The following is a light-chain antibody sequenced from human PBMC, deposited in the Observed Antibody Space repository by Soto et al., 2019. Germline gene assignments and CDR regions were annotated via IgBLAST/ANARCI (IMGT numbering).Light chain of an antibody. CDR1: SSDVGGYNY. CDR3: SSYAGSYTLGV. Sequence: QSALTQPASVSGSPGQSITISCTGTSSDVGGYNYVSWYQHHPGKAPKLMIYEVRNRPSGVSNRFSGSKSGNTASLTISGLQAEDEADYYCSSYAGSYTLGVFGGGTKLTVL. J-gene: IGLJ3*02. CDR2: EVR. V-gene: IGLV2-14*01.